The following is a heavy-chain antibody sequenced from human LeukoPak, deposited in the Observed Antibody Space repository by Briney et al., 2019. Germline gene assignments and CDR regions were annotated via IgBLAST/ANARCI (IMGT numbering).Heavy chain of an antibody. D-gene: IGHD6-6*01. CDR1: GYSFTSYW. V-gene: IGHV5-51*01. CDR2: IYPGDSDT. CDR3: ARRDPYTSSPYTFDY. Sequence: GESPKISCKGSGYSFTSYWIGWVRQMPGKGLEWMGIIYPGDSDTRYSPSFQGQVTISADKSISTAYLQWSSLKASNTAMYYCARRDPYTSSPYTFDYWGQGTLVTVSS. J-gene: IGHJ4*02.